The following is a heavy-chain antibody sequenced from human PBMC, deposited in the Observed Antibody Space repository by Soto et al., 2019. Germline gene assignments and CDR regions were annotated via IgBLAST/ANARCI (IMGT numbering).Heavy chain of an antibody. CDR1: GFTFSSYA. D-gene: IGHD2-2*01. J-gene: IGHJ4*02. V-gene: IGHV3-23*01. CDR3: AKAGDIVVVPAEYYFDY. Sequence: PGGSLRLSCAASGFTFSSYAMSWVRQAPGKGLEWVSAISGSGGSTYYADSVKGRFTISRDNSKNTLYLQMNSPRAEDTAVYYCAKAGDIVVVPAEYYFDYWGQGTLVTLSS. CDR2: ISGSGGST.